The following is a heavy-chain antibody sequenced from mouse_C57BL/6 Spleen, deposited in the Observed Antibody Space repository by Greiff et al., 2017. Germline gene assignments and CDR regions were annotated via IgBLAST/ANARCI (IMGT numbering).Heavy chain of an antibody. Sequence: EVMLVESGGGLVQPGGSLKLSCAASGFTFSDYYMYWVRQTPEKRLEWVAYISNGGGSTYYPDTVKGRFTISRDNANNTLYLQMSRLKSEDTAMYYCARHLYYYAMDYWGQGTSVTVSS. D-gene: IGHD6-5*01. CDR2: ISNGGGST. CDR3: ARHLYYYAMDY. J-gene: IGHJ4*01. V-gene: IGHV5-12*01. CDR1: GFTFSDYY.